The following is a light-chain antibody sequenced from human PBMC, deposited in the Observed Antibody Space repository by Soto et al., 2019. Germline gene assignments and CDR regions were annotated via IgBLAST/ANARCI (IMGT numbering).Light chain of an antibody. V-gene: IGKV1-13*02. CDR1: QDIGSA. Sequence: AIPLTQSPSSLSASVGDRVTITCRASQDIGSALAWYQQQPGKPPKVLIYRASSLESGVPSRFSGSGSGTDFTLTISSLQPQDFATYYCQQFSSYPLLTFGGGTKVEIK. J-gene: IGKJ4*01. CDR2: RAS. CDR3: QQFSSYPLLT.